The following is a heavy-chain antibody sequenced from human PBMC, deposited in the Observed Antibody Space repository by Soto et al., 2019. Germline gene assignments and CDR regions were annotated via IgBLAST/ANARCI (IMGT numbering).Heavy chain of an antibody. CDR2: VTGTGGTT. J-gene: IGHJ6*02. V-gene: IGHV3-23*01. Sequence: GGSLRLSCVASGFTFINNAMSWVRQAPGKGLEWVAGVTGTGGTTYYSDSVKGRFTISRDNSKNTLYLQMNSLRAEDTAVYYCAKDGIAAGDYYYYGMDVWGQGTTVTVSS. CDR3: AKDGIAAGDYYYYGMDV. D-gene: IGHD6-13*01. CDR1: GFTFINNA.